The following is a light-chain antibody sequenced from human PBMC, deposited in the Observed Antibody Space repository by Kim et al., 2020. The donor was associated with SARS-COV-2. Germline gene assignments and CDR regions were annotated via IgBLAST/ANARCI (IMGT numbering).Light chain of an antibody. Sequence: PSLSSTQNRHKLGNHGASWLQQTRGRPPALPSYTTDRRPSAISERFSASRSGNTAALTITGLQPEDEGDYYCPAWDSSLNAWVFGGGTQLTVL. CDR1: RHKLGNHG. V-gene: IGLV10-54*01. CDR3: PAWDSSLNAWV. J-gene: IGLJ3*02. CDR2: TTD.